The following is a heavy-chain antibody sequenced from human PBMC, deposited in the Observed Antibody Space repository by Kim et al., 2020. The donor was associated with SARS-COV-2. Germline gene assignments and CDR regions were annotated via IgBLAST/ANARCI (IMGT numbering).Heavy chain of an antibody. CDR3: ARGTKGLPIDY. V-gene: IGHV3-30*01. D-gene: IGHD2-8*01. Sequence: KYYADSVKGRFTISRDNSKDMLYLQMNGLRVDDTAVYYCARGTKGLPIDYWGQGILVTVSS. CDR2: K. J-gene: IGHJ4*02.